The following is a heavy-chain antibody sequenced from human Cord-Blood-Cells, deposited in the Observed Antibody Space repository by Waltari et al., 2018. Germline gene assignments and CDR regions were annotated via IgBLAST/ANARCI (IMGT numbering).Heavy chain of an antibody. Sequence: QLQLQESASGLVKPSQTLSLTCAVSGGSISSGGYSWSWIRQPPGKGLEWIGYIYHSSSTYYNPSLKSRVTISVDRSKNQFSLKLSSVTAADTAVYYCARGSVATTTGFWYFDLWGRGTLVTVSS. J-gene: IGHJ2*01. CDR2: IYHSSST. V-gene: IGHV4-30-2*01. CDR1: GGSISSGGYS. D-gene: IGHD5-12*01. CDR3: ARGSVATTTGFWYFDL.